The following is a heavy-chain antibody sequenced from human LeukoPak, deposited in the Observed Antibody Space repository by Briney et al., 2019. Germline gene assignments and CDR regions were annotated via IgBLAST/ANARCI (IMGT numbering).Heavy chain of an antibody. CDR2: ISGSGGST. CDR1: GFTFSDYY. CDR3: AKARPSYDSSGYFDY. J-gene: IGHJ4*02. Sequence: GGSLRLSCAASGFTFSDYYMSWVRQAPGKGLEWVSAISGSGGSTYYADSVKGRFTISRDNSKNTLYLQMNSLRAEDTAVYYCAKARPSYDSSGYFDYWGQGTLVTVSS. V-gene: IGHV3-23*01. D-gene: IGHD3-22*01.